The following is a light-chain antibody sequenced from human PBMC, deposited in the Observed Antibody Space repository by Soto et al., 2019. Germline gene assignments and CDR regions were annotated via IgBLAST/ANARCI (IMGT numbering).Light chain of an antibody. CDR1: QSVGST. CDR3: QQYHDWPPLT. Sequence: EIVMTQSPATLSVSPGERATLSCRASQSVGSTLAWYQHKPGQAPRLLIYGASTRATGVPASFSGSGSGTEFTLTITSLQAEDLAVYYCQQYHDWPPLTFGGGTKVEIK. J-gene: IGKJ4*01. V-gene: IGKV3-15*01. CDR2: GAS.